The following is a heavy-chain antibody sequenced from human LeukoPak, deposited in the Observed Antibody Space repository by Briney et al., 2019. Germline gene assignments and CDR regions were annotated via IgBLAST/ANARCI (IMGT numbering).Heavy chain of an antibody. CDR3: ARAQGNGLIDF. CDR1: GYSISSGYY. Sequence: SETLSLTCTVSGYSISSGYYWGWIRQPPGKGLEWIGSIYYSGNTYYNPSLKSRVTISLDTSRNQFSLRLSSVTAADTADYYCARAQGNGLIDFWGQGTLVTVSS. CDR2: IYYSGNT. V-gene: IGHV4-38-2*02. J-gene: IGHJ4*02. D-gene: IGHD3/OR15-3a*01.